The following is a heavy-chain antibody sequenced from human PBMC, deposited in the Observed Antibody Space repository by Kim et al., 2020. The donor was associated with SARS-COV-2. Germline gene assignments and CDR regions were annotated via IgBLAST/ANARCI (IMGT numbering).Heavy chain of an antibody. Sequence: MHYADAEDGRFTISRDNAKNSRYLEMKNLRVEDTALYYCASLYYDTSGYDDWGQGTLVTVSS. CDR3: ASLYYDTSGYDD. CDR2: M. V-gene: IGHV3-21*01. J-gene: IGHJ4*02. D-gene: IGHD3-22*01.